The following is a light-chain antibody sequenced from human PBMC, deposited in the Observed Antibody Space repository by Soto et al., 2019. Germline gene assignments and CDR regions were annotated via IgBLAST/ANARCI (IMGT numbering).Light chain of an antibody. V-gene: IGKV1-5*01. J-gene: IGKJ1*01. CDR1: QSISTW. CDR3: QQFNNYFT. Sequence: DIQMTRSPSTLSASVGDRVTITCRATQSISTWLAWYQQKPGRAPKLLIYDASILESGVPSRFSGSGSGTEFTLTISSLQPDDFATYYCQQFNNYFTFGQGTKVEIK. CDR2: DAS.